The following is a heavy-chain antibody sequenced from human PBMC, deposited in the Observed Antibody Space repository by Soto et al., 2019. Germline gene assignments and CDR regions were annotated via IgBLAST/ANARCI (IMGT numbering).Heavy chain of an antibody. D-gene: IGHD3-16*02. CDR1: CGSINSNNW. J-gene: IGHJ4*02. CDR3: AREKEMITFGGVIVFLDY. CDR2: IYHSGST. Sequence: SGTPFLTCAFSCGSINSNNWWSWVRPPPGEGLEWIGEIYHSGSTNYNPSLKSRVTISVDKSKNQFSLKLSSVTAADTAVYYCAREKEMITFGGVIVFLDYWGQGTLVTVSS. V-gene: IGHV4-4*02.